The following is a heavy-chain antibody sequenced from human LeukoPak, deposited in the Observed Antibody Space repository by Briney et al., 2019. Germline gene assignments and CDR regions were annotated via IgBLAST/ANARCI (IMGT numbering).Heavy chain of an antibody. Sequence: PSETLSLTCTVSGGSISSGGYYWSWIRQHPGKGLEWIGYIYYSGSTYYNPSLESRVTISVDTSKNQFSLKVRSVTAADTAVYYCARDSDGSGRFDPWGQGTLVTVSS. CDR1: GGSISSGGYY. CDR3: ARDSDGSGRFDP. J-gene: IGHJ5*02. D-gene: IGHD3-10*01. V-gene: IGHV4-31*03. CDR2: IYYSGST.